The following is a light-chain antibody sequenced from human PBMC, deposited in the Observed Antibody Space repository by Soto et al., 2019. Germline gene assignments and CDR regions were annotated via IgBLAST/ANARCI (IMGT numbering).Light chain of an antibody. J-gene: IGLJ1*01. V-gene: IGLV2-14*01. Sequence: QSALTQPASVSGSPGQSITISCTGTSSDVGGYNYVSWYQQHPGKAPKLMIYEVSNRPSGVSSRFSGSKSGNTASLTISGLQAEDEADYYCSSYTSNSPYVFGTGTKLTVL. CDR2: EVS. CDR1: SSDVGGYNY. CDR3: SSYTSNSPYV.